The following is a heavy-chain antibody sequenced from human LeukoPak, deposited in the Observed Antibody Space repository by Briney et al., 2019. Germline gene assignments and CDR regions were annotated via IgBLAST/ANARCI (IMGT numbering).Heavy chain of an antibody. J-gene: IGHJ5*02. Sequence: GASVKVSCKASGYTFTGYYVHWVRQAPGQGLEWMGWINPNSGGTNYAQKFQGRVTITADKSTSTAYMELSSLRSEDTAVYYCATYTAGLVRFDPWGQGTLVTVSS. CDR3: ATYTAGLVRFDP. CDR2: INPNSGGT. D-gene: IGHD5-18*01. V-gene: IGHV1-2*02. CDR1: GYTFTGYY.